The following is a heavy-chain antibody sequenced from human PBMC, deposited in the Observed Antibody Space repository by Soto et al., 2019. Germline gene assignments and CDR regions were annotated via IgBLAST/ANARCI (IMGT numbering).Heavy chain of an antibody. J-gene: IGHJ4*02. CDR2: ISYSGST. CDR3: ARVRDGYTLDF. D-gene: IGHD2-2*02. Sequence: QVQLQESGPGLVKPSQTLSLTCTVSGGSFSSGAYYWSWIRQPPGKGLQYIAYISYSGSTYYKPSLKSRLTIAVDTSKNQFSLKLSSVTAADTAVYYCARVRDGYTLDFWGQGILVTVSS. V-gene: IGHV4-30-4*08. CDR1: GGSFSSGAYY.